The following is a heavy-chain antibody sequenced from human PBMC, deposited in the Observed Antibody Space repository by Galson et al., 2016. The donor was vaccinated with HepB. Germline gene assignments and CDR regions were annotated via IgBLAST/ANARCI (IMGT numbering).Heavy chain of an antibody. CDR3: ARAGRFLEWPHHSMDV. V-gene: IGHV1-69*13. CDR1: GYNFTNYA. Sequence: SVKVSCKASGYNFTNYAMHWVRQAPGQRLEWMGDIIPVFGRTNYAQKFQGRVTITADESTRTVYMELSSLRSDDTAVYFCARAGRFLEWPHHSMDVWGQGTTVTVSS. J-gene: IGHJ6*02. D-gene: IGHD3-3*01. CDR2: IIPVFGRT.